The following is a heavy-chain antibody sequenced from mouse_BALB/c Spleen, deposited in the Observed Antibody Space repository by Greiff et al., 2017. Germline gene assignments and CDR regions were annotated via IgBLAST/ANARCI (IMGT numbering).Heavy chain of an antibody. Sequence: EVQLQESGAELVKPGASVKFSCTASGFNIQDTFMHWVKQRPEQGLEWIGRFDPANGNTKYDPKFQGKATITADTSSNTAYLQLSSLTAEDTAVYYCARGYYRYDWFAYWGQGTMVTVSA. CDR3: ARGYYRYDWFAY. CDR2: FDPANGNT. CDR1: GFNIQDTF. V-gene: IGHV14-3*02. D-gene: IGHD2-14*01. J-gene: IGHJ3*01.